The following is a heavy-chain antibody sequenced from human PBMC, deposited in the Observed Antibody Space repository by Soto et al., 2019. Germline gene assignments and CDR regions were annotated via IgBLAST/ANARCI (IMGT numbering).Heavy chain of an antibody. Sequence: QGQLVQSGGEAKKPGASVKVSCKASGYTFTRYGISWVRQAPGQGLEWMGWISGYNGDTNYAQKFQGRGTMTIDTSTSTAYMELRSLTSDDTAVYYCATNGQPPYYYYGMDVWGQWTTVTVSS. J-gene: IGHJ6*02. D-gene: IGHD2-8*01. CDR2: ISGYNGDT. V-gene: IGHV1-18*01. CDR1: GYTFTRYG. CDR3: ATNGQPPYYYYGMDV.